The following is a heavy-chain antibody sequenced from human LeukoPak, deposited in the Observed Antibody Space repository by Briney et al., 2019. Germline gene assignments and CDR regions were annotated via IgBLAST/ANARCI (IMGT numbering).Heavy chain of an antibody. CDR2: ISSSSSTI. V-gene: IGHV3-48*01. CDR3: AKARGMAASMVRLFDY. J-gene: IGHJ4*02. Sequence: PGGSLRLSCAASGFTFSSYSMNWVRQAPGKGLEWVSYISSSSSTIYYADSVKGRFTISRDNAKNSLYLQMNSLRAEDTAVYYCAKARGMAASMVRLFDYWGQGTLVTVSS. CDR1: GFTFSSYS. D-gene: IGHD6-13*01.